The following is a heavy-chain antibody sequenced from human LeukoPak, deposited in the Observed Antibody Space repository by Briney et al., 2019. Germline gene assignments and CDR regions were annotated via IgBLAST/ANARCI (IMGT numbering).Heavy chain of an antibody. CDR3: ARHPSLHYCFDY. V-gene: IGHV4-39*01. J-gene: IGHJ4*02. D-gene: IGHD2-15*01. CDR2: IYYSGST. CDR1: GGSISSSSYY. Sequence: PSETLSLTCTVSGGSISSSSYYWGWIRQPPGKGLEWIGSIYYSGSTYYNPSLKSRVTISVDTSKNQFSLKLSSVTAADTAVYYCARHPSLHYCFDYWGQGTLVTVSS.